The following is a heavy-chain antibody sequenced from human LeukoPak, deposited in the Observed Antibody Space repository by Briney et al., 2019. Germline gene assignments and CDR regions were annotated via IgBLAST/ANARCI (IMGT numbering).Heavy chain of an antibody. J-gene: IGHJ6*02. CDR2: IYRGGNT. V-gene: IGHV3-66*01. CDR3: AKDRGSSSSAYGMDV. CDR1: GFAVSSNY. Sequence: PGGSLRLSCSASGFAVSSNYMTWVRQTPRKGLEWVSVIYRGGNTYYADSVKGRFTISRDNSENSLYLQMNSLTVEDTAVYYCAKDRGSSSSAYGMDVWGQGTTVTVSS. D-gene: IGHD6-13*01.